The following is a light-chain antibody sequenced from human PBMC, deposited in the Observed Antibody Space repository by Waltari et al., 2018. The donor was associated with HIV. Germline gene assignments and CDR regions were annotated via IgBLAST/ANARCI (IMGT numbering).Light chain of an antibody. CDR3: SSYASNTYVV. CDR1: NSDIGGYNY. CDR2: DVT. J-gene: IGLJ2*01. V-gene: IGLV2-14*01. Sequence: QSALTQPASVSGSPGRSITISCTGTNSDIGGYNYVSWYQQPPGRAPKLILYDVTTRPSGVSDRFSGSKSGNTASLTISGLLAEDEADYYCSSYASNTYVVFGGGTKLTVL.